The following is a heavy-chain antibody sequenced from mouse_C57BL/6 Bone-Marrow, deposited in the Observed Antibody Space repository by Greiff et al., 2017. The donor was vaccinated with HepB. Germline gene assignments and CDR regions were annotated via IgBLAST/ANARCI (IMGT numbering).Heavy chain of an antibody. CDR1: GYTFTSYW. CDR3: AREAGTWYVDV. Sequence: VQLQQPGAELVMPGASVKLSCKASGYTFTSYWMHWVKQRPGQGLEWIGEIDPSDSYTNYNQKFKGKSTLTVDKSSSTAYMQLSSLTSEDSAVYYCAREAGTWYVDVWGTGTTVTVSS. J-gene: IGHJ1*03. D-gene: IGHD4-1*01. CDR2: IDPSDSYT. V-gene: IGHV1-69*01.